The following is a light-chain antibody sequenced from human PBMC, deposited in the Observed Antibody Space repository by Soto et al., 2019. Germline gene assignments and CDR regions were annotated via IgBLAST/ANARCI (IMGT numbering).Light chain of an antibody. CDR1: QSCRNS. CDR3: LCYITYPWT. Sequence: STLSASVGDRVTITCRASQSCRNSLAWYQQKAGKAPTLLIYDASTLQSGVPSRFSGSGSGTEFSLTISSLQPEDFATYYCLCYITYPWTFGQGTKVDIK. CDR2: DAS. V-gene: IGKV1-5*01. J-gene: IGKJ1*01.